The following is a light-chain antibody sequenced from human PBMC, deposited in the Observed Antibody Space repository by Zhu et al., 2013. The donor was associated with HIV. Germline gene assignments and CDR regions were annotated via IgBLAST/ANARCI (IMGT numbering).Light chain of an antibody. CDR3: HSYDSSLSGWGV. Sequence: QSVLTQPPSASGTPGQRVTISCSGSSSNIGSNTVNWYQQLPGTAPKLLIYSNDQRPSRVPDRFSGSKSGTSASLAITGLQAEDEADYYCHSYDSSLSGWGVFGGGTKLTVL. CDR1: SSNIGSNT. J-gene: IGLJ3*02. CDR2: SND. V-gene: IGLV1-44*01.